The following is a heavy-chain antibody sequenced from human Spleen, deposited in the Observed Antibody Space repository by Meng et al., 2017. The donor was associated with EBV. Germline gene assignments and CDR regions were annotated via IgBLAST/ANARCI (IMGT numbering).Heavy chain of an antibody. Sequence: QLQLQEAGSGLVKPSQNLSLPCAVSGVSISSGGYSWSWIRQPPGKGLEWIGYTHHSGSTYNNPSLKSRVTISVDRSKNQFSLKLSSVTAADTAVYYCAGGPTAMVTYFDYWGQGTLVTVSS. V-gene: IGHV4-30-2*01. J-gene: IGHJ4*02. CDR2: THHSGST. D-gene: IGHD5-18*01. CDR3: AGGPTAMVTYFDY. CDR1: GVSISSGGYS.